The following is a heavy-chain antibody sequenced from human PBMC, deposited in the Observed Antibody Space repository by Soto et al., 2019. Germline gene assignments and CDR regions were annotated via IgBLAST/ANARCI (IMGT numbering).Heavy chain of an antibody. D-gene: IGHD3-9*01. J-gene: IGHJ4*02. CDR3: ARLIGYYDILTGYFDY. CDR2: IYYSGST. V-gene: IGHV4-31*03. CDR1: GGSISSGGYY. Sequence: SETLSLTCTVSGGSISSGGYYWSWIRQHPGKGLEWIGYIYYSGSTYYNPSLKSRVTISVDTSKNQFSLKLSSVTAADTAVYYCARLIGYYDILTGYFDYWGQGTLVTVSS.